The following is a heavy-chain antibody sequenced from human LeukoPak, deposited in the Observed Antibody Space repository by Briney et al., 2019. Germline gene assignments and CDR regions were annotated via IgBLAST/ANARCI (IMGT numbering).Heavy chain of an antibody. D-gene: IGHD3-22*01. J-gene: IGHJ4*02. Sequence: SETLSLTCTVSGGSITSYYWTWIRQPPGKGLEWIGYIYYTGSTNSNPSLKSRVTISLDMSKNQFSLKLSSVTAADTAIYYCASSYYYDGTRYFDYWGLGTLVTVSS. V-gene: IGHV4-59*08. CDR1: GGSITSYY. CDR2: IYYTGST. CDR3: ASSYYYDGTRYFDY.